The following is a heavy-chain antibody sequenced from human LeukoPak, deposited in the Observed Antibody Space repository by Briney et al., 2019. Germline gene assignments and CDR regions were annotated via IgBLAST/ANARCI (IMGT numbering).Heavy chain of an antibody. CDR1: GYSISSGYY. Sequence: SETLSLTCTVSGYSISSGYYWGWIRQPPGKGLEWIGSIYRSGSTHYNPSLKSRVTISVDTSKNQVSLKLTSVTAADTAVYYCARTEESGYNYGYFGYYYYMDVWGKGTTVTVSS. D-gene: IGHD5-18*01. V-gene: IGHV4-38-2*02. J-gene: IGHJ6*03. CDR2: IYRSGST. CDR3: ARTEESGYNYGYFGYYYYMDV.